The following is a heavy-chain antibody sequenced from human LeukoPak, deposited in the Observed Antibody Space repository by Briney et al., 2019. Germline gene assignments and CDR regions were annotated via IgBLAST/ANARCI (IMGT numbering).Heavy chain of an antibody. CDR2: IIPILDIA. V-gene: IGHV1-69*04. Sequence: SVKVSCKASGGTFSSYTISRVRQAPGQGLEWMGRIIPILDIANYVQKFQGRVTITADKSTSTAYMELSSLRSEDTAVYYCARDFPPPSSWSNNWFDPWGQGTLVTVSS. D-gene: IGHD6-13*01. CDR3: ARDFPPPSSWSNNWFDP. CDR1: GGTFSSYT. J-gene: IGHJ5*02.